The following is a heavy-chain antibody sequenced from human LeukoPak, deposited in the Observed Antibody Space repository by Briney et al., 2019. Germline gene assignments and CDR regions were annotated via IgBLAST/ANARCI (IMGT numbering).Heavy chain of an antibody. CDR3: ARWGGVGMDV. V-gene: IGHV1-46*01. D-gene: IGHD2-8*01. CDR2: INPSGGST. CDR1: GYTFASYY. Sequence: ASVKVSCKASGYTFASYYMHWVRQAPGQGLEWMGIINPSGGSTSYAQKFQGRVIMTRDTSTSTVYMELSSLRSEDTAVYYCARWGGVGMDVWGQGTTLIVSS. J-gene: IGHJ6*02.